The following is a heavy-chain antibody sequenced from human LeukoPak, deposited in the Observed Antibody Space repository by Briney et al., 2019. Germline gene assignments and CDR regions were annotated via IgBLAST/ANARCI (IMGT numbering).Heavy chain of an antibody. CDR2: IIPILGIA. D-gene: IGHD3-10*01. CDR3: ARNRPSGSPYFDY. Sequence: GASVKVSCKASGGTFSSYAISWVRQAPGQGLEWMGRIIPILGIANYAQKFQGRVTITADKSTSTAYMELSSLRSEDTAVYYCARNRPSGSPYFDYWGQGTLVTVSS. V-gene: IGHV1-69*04. J-gene: IGHJ4*02. CDR1: GGTFSSYA.